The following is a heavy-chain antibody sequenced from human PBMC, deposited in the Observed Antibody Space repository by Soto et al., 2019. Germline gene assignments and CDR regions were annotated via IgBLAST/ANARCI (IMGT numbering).Heavy chain of an antibody. CDR1: GYTFTTYW. CDR2: IYPGDSDT. J-gene: IGHJ4*02. V-gene: IGHV5-51*03. CDR3: AAPVAGIFY. D-gene: IGHD6-19*01. Sequence: EVQLVQSGAEVKKTGESLKISCKSSGYTFTTYWIGWVRQMPGKGLEWMGIIYPGDSDTRYSPSFQGQVTISADTSLSTAYLQWSSLKASDTAIYYCAAPVAGIFYWGQGTLVTVSS.